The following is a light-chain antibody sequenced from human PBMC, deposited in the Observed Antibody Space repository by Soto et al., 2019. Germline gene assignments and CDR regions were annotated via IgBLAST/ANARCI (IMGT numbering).Light chain of an antibody. CDR3: QQYRSSPGVT. CDR2: GAS. V-gene: IGKV3-20*01. Sequence: EIVLTQSPGTLSLSPGERATLSCRASQSVSSSYLAWYQQKPGQAPRLLIYGASSRATGIPDRFSGSGSGTDFTLTISRLEPEDFAVYYCQQYRSSPGVTFAPGTKVAIK. J-gene: IGKJ3*01. CDR1: QSVSSSY.